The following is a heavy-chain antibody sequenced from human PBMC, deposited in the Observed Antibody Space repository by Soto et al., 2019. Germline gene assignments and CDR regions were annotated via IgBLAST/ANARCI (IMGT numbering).Heavy chain of an antibody. CDR2: IIPIFGTA. CDR3: ARAGYSSSPGAFDI. CDR1: GCTFSSYA. D-gene: IGHD6-6*01. V-gene: IGHV1-69*13. Sequence: SVKVSCKASGCTFSSYAISWVRQAPGQGLEWMGGIIPIFGTANYAQKFQGRVTITADESTSTAYMELSSLRSEDTAVYYCARAGYSSSPGAFDIWGQGTMVTVSS. J-gene: IGHJ3*02.